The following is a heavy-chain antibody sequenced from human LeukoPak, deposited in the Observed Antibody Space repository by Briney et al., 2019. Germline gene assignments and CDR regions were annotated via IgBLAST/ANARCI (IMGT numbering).Heavy chain of an antibody. CDR1: GFTFSSYA. D-gene: IGHD2-15*01. CDR3: AKETVVVVAATPDAFDI. Sequence: GGSLRHSCAASGFTFSSYAMSWVRQAPGKGLEWVSGISGSGGSTHYADSVKDRFTISRDNSKNTLYLQMNSLRAEDTAVYYCAKETVVVVAATPDAFDIWGQGTMVTVSS. J-gene: IGHJ3*02. CDR2: ISGSGGST. V-gene: IGHV3-23*01.